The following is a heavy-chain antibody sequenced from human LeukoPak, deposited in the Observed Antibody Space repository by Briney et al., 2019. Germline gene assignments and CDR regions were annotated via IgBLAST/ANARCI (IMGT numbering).Heavy chain of an antibody. Sequence: SETLSLTCAVYGGSFSGYYWSWIRQPPGKGLEWIGEINHSGSTNYNPSLKSRVTISVDTSKNQFSLKLSSVTAADTAVYYCARGRRLRLLEWLNRYFDYWGQGTLVTVSS. CDR2: INHSGST. J-gene: IGHJ4*02. D-gene: IGHD3-3*01. CDR3: ARGRRLRLLEWLNRYFDY. V-gene: IGHV4-34*01. CDR1: GGSFSGYY.